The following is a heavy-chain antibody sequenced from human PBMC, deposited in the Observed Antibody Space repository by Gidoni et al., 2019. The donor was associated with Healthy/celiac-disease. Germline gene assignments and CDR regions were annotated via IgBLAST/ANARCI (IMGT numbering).Heavy chain of an antibody. J-gene: IGHJ3*02. Sequence: QVQLVESGGGVVQPGRSLRLSCAASGFTFSSYGMHWVRQAPGKGLEWVAVIWYDGSNKDYADSVKGRFTISRDNSKNTLYLQMNSLRAEDTAVYYCARDSTSSDAFDIWGQGTMVTVSS. CDR3: ARDSTSSDAFDI. CDR2: IWYDGSNK. D-gene: IGHD2-2*01. V-gene: IGHV3-33*01. CDR1: GFTFSSYG.